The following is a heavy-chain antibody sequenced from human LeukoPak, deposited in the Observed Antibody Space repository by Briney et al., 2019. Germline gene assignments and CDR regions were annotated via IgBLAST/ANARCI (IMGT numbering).Heavy chain of an antibody. CDR3: ARESGSGSYYPFDY. V-gene: IGHV1-18*01. Sequence: GASVKVSCKASGYTFTYFAIIWVRQAPGQGLEWMGWISAYNGDTNYAQNLQGRVTMTTDTSTSTAYMELRSLRSDDTALYYCARESGSGSYYPFDYWGQGTLVTVSS. CDR2: ISAYNGDT. J-gene: IGHJ4*02. D-gene: IGHD3-10*01. CDR1: GYTFTYFA.